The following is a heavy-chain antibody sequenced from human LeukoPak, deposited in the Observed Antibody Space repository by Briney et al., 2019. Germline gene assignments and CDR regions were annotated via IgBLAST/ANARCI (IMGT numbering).Heavy chain of an antibody. CDR3: ARVDCSSTSCYRNFDY. Sequence: GASVKVSCKASGYTFTGYGISWVRQAPGQGLEWMGWISAYNGNTNYAQKLQGRVTMTTDTSTSTAYMELRSLRSDDTAVYYCARVDCSSTSCYRNFDYWGQGTLVTVSS. J-gene: IGHJ4*02. D-gene: IGHD2-2*01. CDR2: ISAYNGNT. CDR1: GYTFTGYG. V-gene: IGHV1-18*01.